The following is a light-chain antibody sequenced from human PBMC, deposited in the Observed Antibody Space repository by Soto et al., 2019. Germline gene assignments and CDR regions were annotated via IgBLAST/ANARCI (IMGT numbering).Light chain of an antibody. V-gene: IGKV3-15*01. CDR3: QQYDNWPIT. CDR2: WAS. J-gene: IGKJ5*01. Sequence: IVMSQFLPTPSMSQGERDTLSCLSSQSDSNNLAWYQQKPGQAPRLLIYWASTRASGIPARFSGSGSGTEFTLTISSLQSEDFAVYYCQQYDNWPITFGQGTRLEIK. CDR1: QSDSNN.